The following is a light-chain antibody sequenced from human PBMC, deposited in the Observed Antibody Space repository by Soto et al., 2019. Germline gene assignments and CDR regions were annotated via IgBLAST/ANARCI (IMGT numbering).Light chain of an antibody. J-gene: IGKJ4*01. CDR2: AAS. CDR3: QQYNKWPLT. Sequence: EIVMTQSPATLSVSPGERASLSCRASQSVSSNLAWYQQKPGQAPRLLIYAASTRATGIPARCTGSGSETEFTLTISSLQSEDFAVYYCQQYNKWPLTFGGGTKVEIK. V-gene: IGKV3-15*01. CDR1: QSVSSN.